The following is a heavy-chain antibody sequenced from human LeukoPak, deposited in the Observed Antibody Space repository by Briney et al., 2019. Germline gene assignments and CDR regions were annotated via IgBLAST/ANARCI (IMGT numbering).Heavy chain of an antibody. V-gene: IGHV3-48*03. CDR2: ITTSGSTF. D-gene: IGHD4-11*01. CDR1: GFTFSSYE. CDR3: ARAGDVYGNYFDP. Sequence: GGSLRLSCAASGFTFSSYEMNWVRQAPGKGLEWVSYITTSGSTFYYADSVKGRFTISRDNSKNSLFLQMNNLRVEDTAVYYCARAGDVYGNYFDPWGQGTLVTASS. J-gene: IGHJ5*02.